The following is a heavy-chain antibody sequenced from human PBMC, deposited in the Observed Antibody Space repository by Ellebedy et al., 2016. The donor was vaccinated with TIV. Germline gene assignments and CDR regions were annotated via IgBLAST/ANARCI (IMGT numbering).Heavy chain of an antibody. CDR2: ISGSGGST. V-gene: IGHV3-23*01. D-gene: IGHD3-22*01. CDR3: AKDLSIDYDSSGYYADAFDI. J-gene: IGHJ3*02. Sequence: GESLKISCAASGFTFSSYAMSWVRQAPGKGLEWVSAISGSGGSTYYADSVKGRFTISRDNSTNTLYLQMNSLRAEDTAVYYCAKDLSIDYDSSGYYADAFDIWGQGTMVTVSS. CDR1: GFTFSSYA.